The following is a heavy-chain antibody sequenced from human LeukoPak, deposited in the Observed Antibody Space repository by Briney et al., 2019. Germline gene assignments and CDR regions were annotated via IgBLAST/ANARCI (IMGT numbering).Heavy chain of an antibody. Sequence: SCKASGYTFTSYGISWVRQAPGKGLEWVSVIYSGGSTYYADSVKGRFTISRDNSKNTLYLQMNSLRAEDTAVYYCARGSEWQQQLTGPPRGHYFYYMDVWGKGTTVTISS. J-gene: IGHJ6*03. CDR2: IYSGGST. CDR1: GYTFTSYG. D-gene: IGHD6-13*01. CDR3: ARGSEWQQQLTGPPRGHYFYYMDV. V-gene: IGHV3-53*01.